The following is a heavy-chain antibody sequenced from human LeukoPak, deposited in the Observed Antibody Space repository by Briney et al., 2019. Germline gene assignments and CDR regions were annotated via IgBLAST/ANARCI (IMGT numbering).Heavy chain of an antibody. V-gene: IGHV3-13*01. CDR1: GFTFSAYD. D-gene: IGHD3-10*01. J-gene: IGHJ4*02. CDR3: ARGHEIRYGSVQPPDY. CDR2: IATTGDT. Sequence: GGSLRLSCAASGFTFSAYDMHWVRQATGKGLEWVSAIATTGDTYYPDSVKGRFTTSRENAKNSLYLQMNSLSAGDTAVYYCARGHEIRYGSVQPPDYWGQGTLVTVSS.